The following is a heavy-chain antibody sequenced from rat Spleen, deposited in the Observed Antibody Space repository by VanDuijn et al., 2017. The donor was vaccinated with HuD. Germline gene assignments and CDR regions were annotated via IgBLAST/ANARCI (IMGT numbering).Heavy chain of an antibody. CDR3: GRYYYYDSYYVLDV. CDR2: ISYEGSGT. J-gene: IGHJ4*01. D-gene: IGHD1-12*02. Sequence: EVQLVESGGGLVQPGRSMKLSCVASGFTFSAYYMAWVRQAPKKGLEWVASISYEGSGTYYGDSVKGRFTISRDNAKSTLSLQMNSLRSEDTATYYCGRYYYYDSYYVLDVWGQGASVTVSS. CDR1: GFTFSAYY. V-gene: IGHV5-22*01.